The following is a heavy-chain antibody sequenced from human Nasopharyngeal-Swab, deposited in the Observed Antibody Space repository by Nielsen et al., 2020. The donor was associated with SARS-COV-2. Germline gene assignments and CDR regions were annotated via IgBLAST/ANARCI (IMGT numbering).Heavy chain of an antibody. V-gene: IGHV3-48*03. CDR1: GFTFSSYE. CDR2: ISSSGGTI. J-gene: IGHJ4*02. CDR3: ARESYEWELHGGY. D-gene: IGHD1-26*01. Sequence: GGSLRLSCAASGFTFSSYEMNWVRQAPGKGLEWVSYISSSGGTIYYADSVKGRFTISRDNAKNSLYLQMNSLRAEDTAVYYCARESYEWELHGGYWGQGTLVTVSS.